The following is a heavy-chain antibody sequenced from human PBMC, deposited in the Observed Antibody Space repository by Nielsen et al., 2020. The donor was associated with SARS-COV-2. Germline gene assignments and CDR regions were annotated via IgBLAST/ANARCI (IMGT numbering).Heavy chain of an antibody. V-gene: IGHV3-9*01. Sequence: GGPLRLSCAASGFTFDDYAMHWVRQAPGKGLEWVSGISWNSDSIGYADSVKGRFTISRDNAKNSLYLQMNSLRAEDTALYYCASVGLLGYWGQGTLVTVSS. J-gene: IGHJ4*02. CDR1: GFTFDDYA. CDR3: ASVGLLGY. CDR2: ISWNSDSI. D-gene: IGHD3-22*01.